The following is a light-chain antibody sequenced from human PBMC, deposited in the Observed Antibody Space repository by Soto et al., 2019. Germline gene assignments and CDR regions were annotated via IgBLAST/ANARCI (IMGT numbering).Light chain of an antibody. J-gene: IGKJ1*01. CDR2: DAS. CDR3: QQYDSSPRT. CDR1: QNIGSY. V-gene: IGKV3-11*01. Sequence: EIVLTQSPATLSLSPGERATLSCRASQNIGSYLAWYQQKPGQAPRLLIYDASNRATGIPARFSGSGSGTDFTLTISRLEPEDFAVYWCQQYDSSPRTCGQGTKVDI.